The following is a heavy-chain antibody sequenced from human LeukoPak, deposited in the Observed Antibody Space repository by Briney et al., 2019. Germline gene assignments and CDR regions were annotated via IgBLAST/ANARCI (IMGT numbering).Heavy chain of an antibody. J-gene: IGHJ6*03. Sequence: SETLSLTCTVSGGSISSYYWSWIRQPAGKGLEWIGRIYTSGSTNYNPSLKSRVTMSVDTSKNQFSLKLSSVTAADTAVYYCARAGTGWELLGGYYYYYMDVWGKGTTVTISS. CDR2: IYTSGST. V-gene: IGHV4-4*07. D-gene: IGHD1-26*01. CDR1: GGSISSYY. CDR3: ARAGTGWELLGGYYYYYMDV.